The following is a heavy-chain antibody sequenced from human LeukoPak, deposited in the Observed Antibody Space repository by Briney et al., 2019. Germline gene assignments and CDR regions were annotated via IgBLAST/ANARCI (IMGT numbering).Heavy chain of an antibody. CDR3: AREGFWSGYYNTGDYMDV. Sequence: SETLSLTCTISGGSISSSSYYWGWIRQPPGKGPEGMGSIYYSGSTYYNPSLKSRVTISVDTSKNQFSLKLSSVTAADTAVYYCAREGFWSGYYNTGDYMDVWGKGTTVTVSS. CDR2: IYYSGST. CDR1: GGSISSSSYY. J-gene: IGHJ6*03. V-gene: IGHV4-39*07. D-gene: IGHD3-3*01.